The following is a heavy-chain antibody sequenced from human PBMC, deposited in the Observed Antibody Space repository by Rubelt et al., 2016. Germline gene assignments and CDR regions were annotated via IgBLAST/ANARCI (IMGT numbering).Heavy chain of an antibody. CDR3: ARGGYSSSWYWVY. V-gene: IGHV3-7*01. CDR2: INQDGSEK. D-gene: IGHD6-13*01. J-gene: IGHJ4*02. Sequence: VQLQQWGAGLLKPSETLSLTCAVYGGSFSGYYWSWIRQAPGKGLEWVANINQDGSEKYYVDSVKRRLTISRDNAGNSLYLQMNSLRAEDTAVYYCARGGYSSSWYWVYWGQGTLVTVSS. CDR1: GGSFSGYY.